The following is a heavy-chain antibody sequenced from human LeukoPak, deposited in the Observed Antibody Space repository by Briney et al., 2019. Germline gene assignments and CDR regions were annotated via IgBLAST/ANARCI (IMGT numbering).Heavy chain of an antibody. CDR2: IRYDGSNK. Sequence: GGSLRLSCAASGFTFSSYGMHWVGQAPGKGLEWVAFIRYDGSNKYYADSVKGRFTISRDNSKNTLYLQMNSLRAEDTAVYYCAKDRGWSGANWFDPWGQGTLVTVSS. CDR3: AKDRGWSGANWFDP. D-gene: IGHD3-3*01. CDR1: GFTFSSYG. J-gene: IGHJ5*02. V-gene: IGHV3-30*02.